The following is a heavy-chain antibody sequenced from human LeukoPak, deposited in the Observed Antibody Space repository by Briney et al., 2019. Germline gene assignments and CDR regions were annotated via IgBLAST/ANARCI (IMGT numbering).Heavy chain of an antibody. D-gene: IGHD3-9*01. Sequence: PSETLSLTCTVSGGSISSYYWSWIRQPPGKGLEWIGYIYYSGSTNYNPSLKSRVTISLDTSKNQFSLKLSSVTAADTAVYYCAGVLRYFDWQDAFDIWGQGTMVTVSS. J-gene: IGHJ3*02. V-gene: IGHV4-59*08. CDR3: AGVLRYFDWQDAFDI. CDR2: IYYSGST. CDR1: GGSISSYY.